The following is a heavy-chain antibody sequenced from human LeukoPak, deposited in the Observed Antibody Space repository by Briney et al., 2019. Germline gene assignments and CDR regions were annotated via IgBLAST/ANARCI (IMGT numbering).Heavy chain of an antibody. CDR3: ARRGGGVAVAGTVIGYYFDY. J-gene: IGHJ4*02. CDR2: IFSNDEK. CDR1: GFSLSNARMG. V-gene: IGHV2-26*01. Sequence: SGPTLVNPTETLTLTCTVSGFSLSNARMGVSWIRQPPGKALEWLAHIFSNDEKSYSTSLKSRLTISKDTSKSQVVLTMTNMDPVDTATYYCARRGGGVAVAGTVIGYYFDYWAQETLVTVSS. D-gene: IGHD6-19*01.